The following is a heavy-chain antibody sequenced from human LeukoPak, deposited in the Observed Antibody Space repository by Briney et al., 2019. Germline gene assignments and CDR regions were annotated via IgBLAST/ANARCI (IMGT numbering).Heavy chain of an antibody. V-gene: IGHV1-46*01. CDR1: GYTFTSYY. CDR2: INPSGGST. D-gene: IGHD1-26*01. J-gene: IGHJ5*02. Sequence: EASVKVSCKASGYTFTSYYMHWVRQAPGQGLEWMGIINPSGGSTSYAQKFQGRVTMTRDTSTSTVYMELSSLRSEDTAVYYCAGDGASNGDWFDPWGQGTLVTVSS. CDR3: AGDGASNGDWFDP.